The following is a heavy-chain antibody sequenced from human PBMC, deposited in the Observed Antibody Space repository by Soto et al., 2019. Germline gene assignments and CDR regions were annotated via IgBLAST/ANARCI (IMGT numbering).Heavy chain of an antibody. CDR3: ARHTGGYYYYYYMDV. CDR1: GGSISSSSYY. D-gene: IGHD3-16*01. J-gene: IGHJ6*03. Sequence: QLQLQESGPGLVKPSETLSLTCTVSGGSISSSSYYWGWIRQPPGKGLEWIGSIYYSGSTYYNPSLRSRVTLSVDTSKNQFSLKLSSVTAADTAVYYCARHTGGYYYYYYMDVWGKGTTVTVSS. V-gene: IGHV4-39*01. CDR2: IYYSGST.